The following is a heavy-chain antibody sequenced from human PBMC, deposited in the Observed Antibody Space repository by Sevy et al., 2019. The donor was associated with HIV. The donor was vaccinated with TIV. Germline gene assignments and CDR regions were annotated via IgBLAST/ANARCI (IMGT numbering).Heavy chain of an antibody. V-gene: IGHV4-39*01. CDR1: GGSISSSSYY. Sequence: SETLSLTCTVSGGSISSSSYYWGWIRQPPGKGLEWIGSIYYSGNTYYNPSLKSRVTISVDTSKNQFSLKLSSVTAADTAVYYCARRVRDGYNSNYFDYWGQGTLVTVSS. J-gene: IGHJ4*02. CDR2: IYYSGNT. D-gene: IGHD5-12*01. CDR3: ARRVRDGYNSNYFDY.